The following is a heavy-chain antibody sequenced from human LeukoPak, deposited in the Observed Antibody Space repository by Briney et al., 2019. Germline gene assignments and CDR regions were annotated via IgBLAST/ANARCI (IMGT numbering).Heavy chain of an antibody. J-gene: IGHJ6*03. CDR2: INWNGGST. CDR3: ARDQKLGVTMIAGGMDV. Sequence: GGSLRLSCAASGFTFDDYGMSWVRQAPGKGLEWVSGINWNGGSTGYADSVKGRFTISRDNAKNSLYLQMNSLRAKDTALYYCARDQKLGVTMIAGGMDVWGKGTTVTVSS. CDR1: GFTFDDYG. V-gene: IGHV3-20*04. D-gene: IGHD3-22*01.